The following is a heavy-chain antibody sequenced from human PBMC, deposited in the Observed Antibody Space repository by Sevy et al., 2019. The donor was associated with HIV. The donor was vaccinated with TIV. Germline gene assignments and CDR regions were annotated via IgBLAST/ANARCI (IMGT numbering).Heavy chain of an antibody. CDR1: GGSFSGYY. V-gene: IGHV4-34*01. CDR3: ARGLSSAAGTDTLDY. CDR2: INHSGST. Sequence: SETLSLTCAVYGGSFSGYYWCWIRQPPGKGLEWIGEINHSGSTNYNPSLKSRVTISVDTSKNQFSLKLSSVTAADTAVYYCARGLSSAAGTDTLDYWGQGTLVTVSS. D-gene: IGHD6-13*01. J-gene: IGHJ4*02.